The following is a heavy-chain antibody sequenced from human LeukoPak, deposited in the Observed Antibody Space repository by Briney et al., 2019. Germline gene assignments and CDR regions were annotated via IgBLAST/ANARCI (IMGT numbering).Heavy chain of an antibody. CDR3: ARLTVWGSYRYDP. Sequence: GASVKVSCKASEGTFSSYAISWVRQAPGQGLEWMGRIIPIFGTANYAQKFQGRVTITTDESTSTAYMELSSLRSEDTAVYYCARLTVWGSYRYDPWGQGTLVTVSS. D-gene: IGHD3-16*02. CDR1: EGTFSSYA. V-gene: IGHV1-69*05. CDR2: IIPIFGTA. J-gene: IGHJ5*02.